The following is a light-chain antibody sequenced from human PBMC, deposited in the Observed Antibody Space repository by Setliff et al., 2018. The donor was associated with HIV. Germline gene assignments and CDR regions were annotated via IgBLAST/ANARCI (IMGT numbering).Light chain of an antibody. Sequence: QSALTQPASVSGSPGQSITISCTGTSSDVGGYSHVSWYQQHPGKAPKLIIYEVRNRPSGVSNRFSGSKSGNTASLTISGLQTEGEADYYCSSYAITNTLPFGTGTKVTVL. CDR1: SSDVGGYSH. CDR3: SSYAITNTLP. V-gene: IGLV2-14*01. J-gene: IGLJ1*01. CDR2: EVR.